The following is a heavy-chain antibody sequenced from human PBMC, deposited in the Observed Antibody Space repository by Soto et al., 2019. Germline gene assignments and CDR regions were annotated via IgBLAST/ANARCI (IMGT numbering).Heavy chain of an antibody. Sequence: GSLRLSCAASGFTFSSYSMNWVRQAPGKGLEWVSYISSSSSTIYYADSVKGRFTISRDNAKNSLYLQMNSLRDEDTAVYYCARSRGYCSGGSCYFYGMDVWGQGTTGTVSS. J-gene: IGHJ6*02. V-gene: IGHV3-48*02. D-gene: IGHD2-15*01. CDR2: ISSSSSTI. CDR3: ARSRGYCSGGSCYFYGMDV. CDR1: GFTFSSYS.